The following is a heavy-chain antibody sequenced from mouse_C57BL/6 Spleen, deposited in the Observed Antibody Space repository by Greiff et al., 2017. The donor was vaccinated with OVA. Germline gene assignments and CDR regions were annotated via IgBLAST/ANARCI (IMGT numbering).Heavy chain of an antibody. CDR1: GYAFTNYL. CDR2: INPGSGGT. V-gene: IGHV1-54*01. CDR3: ARSTMVTTSDY. J-gene: IGHJ2*01. Sequence: QVQLQQSGAELVRPGTSVKVSCKASGYAFTNYLIEWVKQRPGPGLEWIGVINPGSGGTNYNEKFKGKATLTADKSSSTAYMQLSSLTSEDSAVYFCARSTMVTTSDYWGQGTTLTVSS. D-gene: IGHD2-2*01.